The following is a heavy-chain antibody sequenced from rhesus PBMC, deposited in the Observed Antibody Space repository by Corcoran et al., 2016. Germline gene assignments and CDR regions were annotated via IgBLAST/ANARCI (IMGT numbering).Heavy chain of an antibody. D-gene: IGHD2-2*01. CDR1: GGSISRGYSN. Sequence: QVQLQDSGQGLVKPSETLPLPCAVSGGSISRGYSNWRWIPPPPGKGREWSGYLTYSGRTSDNPSLKTRVTISRDTSKNQFSLKLSSVTAADTAVYYCARYCTSTTCYANYFDYWGQGVLVTVSS. CDR2: LTYSGRT. CDR3: ARYCTSTTCYANYFDY. V-gene: IGHV4-122*02. J-gene: IGHJ4*01.